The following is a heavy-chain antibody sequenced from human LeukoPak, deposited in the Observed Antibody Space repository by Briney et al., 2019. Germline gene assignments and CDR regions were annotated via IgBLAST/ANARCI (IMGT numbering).Heavy chain of an antibody. CDR1: GFTFSSYS. J-gene: IGHJ3*02. V-gene: IGHV3-21*01. CDR3: ARERSGGSQGDAFDI. D-gene: IGHD2-15*01. CDR2: ISSSSSYI. Sequence: GSLRLSCAASGFTFSSYSMNWVRQAPGKGLEWVSSISSSSSYIYYADSVKGRFTISRDNAKNSLYLQMNSLRAEDTAVYYCARERSGGSQGDAFDIWGQGTMVTVSS.